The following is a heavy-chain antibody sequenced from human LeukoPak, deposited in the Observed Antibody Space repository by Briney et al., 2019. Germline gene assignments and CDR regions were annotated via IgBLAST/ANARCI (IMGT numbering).Heavy chain of an antibody. CDR1: GYTFTSYY. V-gene: IGHV1-46*01. J-gene: IGHJ1*01. CDR3: ARDTVTHAEYFQH. CDR2: INPSGGST. D-gene: IGHD4-17*01. Sequence: GSVKVSCKASGYTFTSYYMHWVRQAPGQGLEWMGIINPSGGSTSYAQKFQGRVTMTRDTSTSTVYMELSSLRSEDTAVYYCARDTVTHAEYFQHWGQGTLVTVSS.